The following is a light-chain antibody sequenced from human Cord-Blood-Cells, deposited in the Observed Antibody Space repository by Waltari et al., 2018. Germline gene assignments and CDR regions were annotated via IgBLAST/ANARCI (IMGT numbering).Light chain of an antibody. CDR3: AAWDDSLNGWV. V-gene: IGLV1-44*01. CDR2: RNN. J-gene: IGLJ3*02. CDR1: SSNIGSNT. Sequence: QSVLTQPPSASGTPGQRATISCSGSSSNIGSNTVNWYQQLPGTAPKLLIYRNNQRPSGVPDRFSGSKSGTSASLAISGLQAEDEADYYCAAWDDSLNGWVFGGGTKLTVL.